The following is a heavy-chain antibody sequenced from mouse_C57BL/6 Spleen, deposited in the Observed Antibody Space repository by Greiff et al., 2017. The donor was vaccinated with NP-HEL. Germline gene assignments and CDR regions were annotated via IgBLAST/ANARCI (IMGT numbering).Heavy chain of an antibody. CDR2: IRNKANGYTT. V-gene: IGHV7-3*01. D-gene: IGHD2-4*01. Sequence: EVQGVESGGGLVQPGGSLSLSCAASGFTFTDYYMSWVRQPPGKALEWLGFIRNKANGYTTEYSASVKGRFTISRDNSQSILYLQMNALRAEDSATYYCARSYYDYDGYYFDYWGQGTTLTVSS. CDR3: ARSYYDYDGYYFDY. J-gene: IGHJ2*01. CDR1: GFTFTDYY.